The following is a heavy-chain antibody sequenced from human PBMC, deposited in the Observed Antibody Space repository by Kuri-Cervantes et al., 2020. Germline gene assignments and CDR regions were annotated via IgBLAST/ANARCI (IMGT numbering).Heavy chain of an antibody. V-gene: IGHV3-30-3*01. Sequence: GGSLRLSCAASGFTFSSYAMHWVRQAPGKGLEWVAVISYDGSNKYYAGSVKGRFTISRDNSKNTLYLQMNSLRAEDTAVYYCARAIGASGWVEYYYDSSGYYDAFDIWGQGTMVTVSS. J-gene: IGHJ3*02. CDR2: ISYDGSNK. D-gene: IGHD3-22*01. CDR3: ARAIGASGWVEYYYDSSGYYDAFDI. CDR1: GFTFSSYA.